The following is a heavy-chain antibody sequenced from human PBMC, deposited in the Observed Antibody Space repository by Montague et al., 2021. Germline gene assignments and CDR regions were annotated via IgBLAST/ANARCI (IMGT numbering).Heavy chain of an antibody. V-gene: IGHV3-48*02. CDR3: ARDSYSGGWYSAEYFQH. D-gene: IGHD6-19*01. CDR1: GFTFRTYG. CDR2: ITGSSSSI. Sequence: SLRLSCAASGFTFRTYGMNWVRQAPGKGLEWVSYITGSSSSIYYADSVRGRFTISRDNPKNSLYLQMNSLRDEDTAVYYCARDSYSGGWYSAEYFQHWGQGTLVPVSS. J-gene: IGHJ1*01.